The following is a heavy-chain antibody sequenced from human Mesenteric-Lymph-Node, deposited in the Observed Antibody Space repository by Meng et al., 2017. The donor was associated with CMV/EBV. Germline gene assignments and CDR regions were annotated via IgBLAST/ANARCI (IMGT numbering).Heavy chain of an antibody. CDR2: ISPDNGYT. Sequence: CRASGYSFTSYVVSWVRQAPGQGLEWMGWISPDNGYTKYAQKLQGRVTMTINTSTSTAYMELRTLRSDDTAVYYCARELPDDYWFGPWGQGTLVTVSS. D-gene: IGHD3-16*01. CDR1: GYSFTSYV. V-gene: IGHV1-18*01. J-gene: IGHJ5*02. CDR3: ARELPDDYWFGP.